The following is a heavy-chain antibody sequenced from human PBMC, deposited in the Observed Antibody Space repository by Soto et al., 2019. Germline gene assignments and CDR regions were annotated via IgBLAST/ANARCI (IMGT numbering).Heavy chain of an antibody. CDR3: AKTGVRITMIVVVQSFDY. CDR1: GFTFSSYA. CDR2: ISGSGGST. D-gene: IGHD3-22*01. Sequence: PGGSLRLSCAASGFTFSSYAMSWVRQAPGKGLEWVSAISGSGGSTYYADSVKGRFTISRDNSKNTLYLQMNSLRAEDTAVYYCAKTGVRITMIVVVQSFDYWGQGTLVTVSS. J-gene: IGHJ4*02. V-gene: IGHV3-23*01.